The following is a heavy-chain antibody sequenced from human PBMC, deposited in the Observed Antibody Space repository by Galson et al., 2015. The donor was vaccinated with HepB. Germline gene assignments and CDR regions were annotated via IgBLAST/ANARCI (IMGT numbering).Heavy chain of an antibody. J-gene: IGHJ4*02. V-gene: IGHV1-24*01. D-gene: IGHD1-14*01. CDR2: FDPEDGET. CDR3: ATVPPTGRDSGFVFDY. CDR1: GYTLTELS. Sequence: SVKVSCKVSGYTLTELSMRWVRQAPGKGLEWMGGFDPEDGETIYAQKFQGRVTMTEDTSTDTAYMELSSLRSEDTAVYYCATVPPTGRDSGFVFDYWGQGTLVTVSS.